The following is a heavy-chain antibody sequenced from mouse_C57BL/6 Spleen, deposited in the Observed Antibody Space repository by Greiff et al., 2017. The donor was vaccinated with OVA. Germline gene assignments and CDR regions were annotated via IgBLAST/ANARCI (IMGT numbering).Heavy chain of an antibody. J-gene: IGHJ1*03. CDR2: ISSGGSYT. V-gene: IGHV5-6*01. Sequence: EVQVVESGGDLVKPGGSLKLSCAASGFTFSSYGMSWVRQTPDKRLEWVATISSGGSYTYYPDSVKGRFTISRDNAKNTLYLQMSSLKSEDTAMYYCARHPITTVVATGYWYFDVWGTGTTVTVSS. D-gene: IGHD1-1*01. CDR1: GFTFSSYG. CDR3: ARHPITTVVATGYWYFDV.